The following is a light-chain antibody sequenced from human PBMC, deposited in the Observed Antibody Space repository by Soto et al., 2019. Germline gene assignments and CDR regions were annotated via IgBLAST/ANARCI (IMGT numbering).Light chain of an antibody. V-gene: IGKV3-20*01. CDR1: QSVSSSY. J-gene: IGKJ5*01. CDR2: GAS. Sequence: EIVLTQSPGTLSLSPGERATLSCRASQSVSSSYLAWYQQKPGQAPRLLIYGASSRATGIPDRFSGSGSGTYFTLTLSTVEPEDFEVYYCQQYGSSPITFGQGTRLEIK. CDR3: QQYGSSPIT.